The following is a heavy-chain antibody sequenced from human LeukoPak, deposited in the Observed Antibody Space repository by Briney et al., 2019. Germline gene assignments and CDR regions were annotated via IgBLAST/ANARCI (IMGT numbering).Heavy chain of an antibody. CDR1: GFSLSNARMG. CDR2: IFSNDEK. CDR3: ARIRGYCSSTSCYSWDFYQVFLFDY. V-gene: IGHV2-26*01. D-gene: IGHD2-2*01. Sequence: SGPVLVKPTETLTLTCTVSGFSLSNARMGVSWIRQPPGKALEWLAHIFSNDEKSYSTSLKSRLTISKDTSKSQVVLTMTNIDPVDTATYYCARIRGYCSSTSCYSWDFYQVFLFDYWGQGTLVTVSS. J-gene: IGHJ4*02.